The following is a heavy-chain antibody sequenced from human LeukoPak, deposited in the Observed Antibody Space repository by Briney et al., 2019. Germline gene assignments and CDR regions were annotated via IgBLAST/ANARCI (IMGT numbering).Heavy chain of an antibody. CDR2: ISPSGDTT. Sequence: LPGGSLRLSCGASGFTFSSYAMNWVRQAPGKGLEWVSAISPSGDTTYYADSVKGRFTISRDNSKNTLYLQMNSLRAEDTAVYYCAVGAMGYWGQGTLVTVSS. D-gene: IGHD1-26*01. J-gene: IGHJ4*02. CDR3: AVGAMGY. CDR1: GFTFSSYA. V-gene: IGHV3-23*01.